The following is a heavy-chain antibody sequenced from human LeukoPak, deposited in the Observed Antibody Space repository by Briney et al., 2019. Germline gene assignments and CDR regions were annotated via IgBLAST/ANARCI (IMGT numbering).Heavy chain of an antibody. Sequence: GRSLRLSCAASGFTFSRYGMHWVRQAPGKGLEWVAVVWYDGSNKYYADSVKGRFTISRDNSKNTLYLQMNSLRAEDTAVYYCATNIVGAADYWGQGTLVTVSS. CDR3: ATNIVGAADY. J-gene: IGHJ4*02. CDR2: VWYDGSNK. CDR1: GFTFSRYG. V-gene: IGHV3-33*01. D-gene: IGHD1-26*01.